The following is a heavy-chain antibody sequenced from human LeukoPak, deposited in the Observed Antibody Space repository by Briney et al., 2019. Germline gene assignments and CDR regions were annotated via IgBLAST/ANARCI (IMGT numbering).Heavy chain of an antibody. Sequence: GGSLRLSCAASGFTFSGSAIHWVRQASGKGLEWVGRIRDKANSYATAYIASVKGRFTISRDDSKNTAYLQLSSLKTEDTAVYYCTRWDCTTTGCYPFDYWGQGTLVTVSS. J-gene: IGHJ4*02. CDR3: TRWDCTTTGCYPFDY. D-gene: IGHD2-2*01. CDR2: IRDKANSYAT. CDR1: GFTFSGSA. V-gene: IGHV3-73*01.